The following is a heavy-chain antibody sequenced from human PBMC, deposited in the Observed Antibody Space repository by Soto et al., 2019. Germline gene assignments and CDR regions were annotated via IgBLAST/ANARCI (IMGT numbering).Heavy chain of an antibody. CDR3: ASRLAYCGGDCYSGGFDY. CDR2: ISYDGSNK. J-gene: IGHJ4*02. CDR1: GFTFSSYA. V-gene: IGHV3-30-3*01. Sequence: QVQLVESGGGVVQPGRSLRLSCAASGFTFSSYAMHWVRQAPGKGLEWVAVISYDGSNKYYADSVKGRFPISRDNSKNTLYLQMNSLRAEDTAVYYCASRLAYCGGDCYSGGFDYWGQGTLVTVSS. D-gene: IGHD2-21*02.